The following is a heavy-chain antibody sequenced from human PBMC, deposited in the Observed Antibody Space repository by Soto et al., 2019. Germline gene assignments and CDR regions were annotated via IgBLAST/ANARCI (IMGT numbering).Heavy chain of an antibody. CDR3: ARVDDGDSTDY. J-gene: IGHJ4*02. Sequence: SETLSLTCTVSGGSISSSIFYWGWIRQPPGKGLEWFGEIYHSGSTNYDPSLKSRVTIEVDKSRNHFSLELSSVTAADTAVYYCARVDDGDSTDYWGQGTLVTVS. CDR2: IYHSGST. CDR1: GGSISSSIFY. V-gene: IGHV4-39*07.